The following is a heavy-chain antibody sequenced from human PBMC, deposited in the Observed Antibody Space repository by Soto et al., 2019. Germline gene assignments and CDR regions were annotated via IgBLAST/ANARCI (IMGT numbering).Heavy chain of an antibody. CDR3: ARDILSGGAYPDS. J-gene: IGHJ5*01. CDR2: ISSGSSYI. D-gene: IGHD3-10*01. CDR1: GFTFSTYT. Sequence: GGSLRLSCAASGFTFSTYTMNWVRQAPGKGLEWISSISSGSSYIYYAGSVKGRFTISRDNAKNSLFLQMSSLRADDTAVYYCARDILSGGAYPDSWGQGTKVTVSS. V-gene: IGHV3-21*01.